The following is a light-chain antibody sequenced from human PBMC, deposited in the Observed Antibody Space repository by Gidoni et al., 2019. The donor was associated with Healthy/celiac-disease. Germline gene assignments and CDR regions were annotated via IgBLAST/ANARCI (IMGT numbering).Light chain of an antibody. CDR1: PSISSY. J-gene: IGKJ2*01. CDR2: AAP. CDR3: QQSYSTPPYT. V-gene: IGKV1-39*01. Sequence: DIQMTQFPSSPLASVGDRVTITCRASPSISSYLNWYQQKPGKAPKLLIYAAPSFQSGVPSWFSGSGSGTDFSLTISSLQPEDFATYYCQQSYSTPPYTFGQGTKLEIK.